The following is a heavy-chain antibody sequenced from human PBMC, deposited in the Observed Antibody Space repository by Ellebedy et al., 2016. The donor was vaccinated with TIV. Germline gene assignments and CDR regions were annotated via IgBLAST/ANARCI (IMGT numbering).Heavy chain of an antibody. J-gene: IGHJ4*02. CDR2: LWFDNR. V-gene: IGHV3-33*08. Sequence: SLKISCAASGFTFSNYAMSWVRQAPGKGLEWVTGLWFDNRYYADSVKGRFTISRDNSKNTLYLQLNSLRTEDTAVYYCAREFDDYFFDYWGQGTLVTVSS. D-gene: IGHD2-21*02. CDR1: GFTFSNYA. CDR3: AREFDDYFFDY.